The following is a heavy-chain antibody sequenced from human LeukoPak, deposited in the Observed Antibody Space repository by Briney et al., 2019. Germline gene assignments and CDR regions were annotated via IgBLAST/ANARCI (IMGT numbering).Heavy chain of an antibody. J-gene: IGHJ4*02. Sequence: PSETLSLTCTVSGYSISSGYYWGWIRQPPGKGLEWIGSIYHSGSTYYNPSLKSRVTISVDTSKNQFSLKLSSVTAADTAVYYCARDRRSYCSGANCDSGTDYWGQGTLVTVSS. CDR2: IYHSGST. CDR1: GYSISSGYY. D-gene: IGHD2-15*01. V-gene: IGHV4-38-2*02. CDR3: ARDRRSYCSGANCDSGTDY.